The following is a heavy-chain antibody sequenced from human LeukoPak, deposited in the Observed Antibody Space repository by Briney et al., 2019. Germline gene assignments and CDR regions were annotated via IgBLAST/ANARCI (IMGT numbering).Heavy chain of an antibody. CDR3: TKDQTEGY. CDR2: ITASGGNT. D-gene: IGHD1-1*01. J-gene: IGHJ4*02. Sequence: GGSLRLSCAASGFTFSSYAMGWVRQAPGKGLEWVSAITASGGNTYYADSVKGRFTISRDNSKNTLYLQMNSLRADDTAVYYCTKDQTEGYWGQGTLVTVSS. CDR1: GFTFSSYA. V-gene: IGHV3-23*01.